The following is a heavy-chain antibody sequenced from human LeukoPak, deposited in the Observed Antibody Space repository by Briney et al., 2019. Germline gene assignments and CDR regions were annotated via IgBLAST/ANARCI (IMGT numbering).Heavy chain of an antibody. Sequence: GGSLRLSCAASGLTFSSYEMNWVRQAPGKGLEWVSYISSSGSTIYYADSVKGRFTISRDNAKNSLYLQMNSLRAEDTAVYYCARVDTGLLDYWGQGTLVTVSS. V-gene: IGHV3-48*03. J-gene: IGHJ4*02. CDR3: ARVDTGLLDY. CDR2: ISSSGSTI. CDR1: GLTFSSYE. D-gene: IGHD3-22*01.